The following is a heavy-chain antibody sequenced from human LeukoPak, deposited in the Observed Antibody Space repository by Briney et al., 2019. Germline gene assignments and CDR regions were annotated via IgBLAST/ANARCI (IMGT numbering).Heavy chain of an antibody. CDR2: IYHSGST. CDR3: ASSGGVLRYFDWLHTNFDY. CDR1: GYSISSGYY. Sequence: TSETLSPTCAVSGYSISSGYYWGWIRQPPGKELEWIGSIYHSGSTYYNPSLKSRVTISVDTSKNQFSLKLSSVTAADTAVYYCASSGGVLRYFDWLHTNFDYWGQGTLVTVSS. D-gene: IGHD3-9*01. V-gene: IGHV4-38-2*01. J-gene: IGHJ4*02.